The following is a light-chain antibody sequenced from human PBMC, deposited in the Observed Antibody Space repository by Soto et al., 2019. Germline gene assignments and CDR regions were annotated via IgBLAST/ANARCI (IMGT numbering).Light chain of an antibody. CDR3: SAYGASSTL. V-gene: IGLV2-14*03. CDR2: DVS. Sequence: QSALTQPASLSGSPGQSITISCTGTSSDIGYSNYVSWYQPHPGKAPKLMIFDVSYRPSGISDRFSGSKSGNTASLTISGLQPEDEADYYCSAYGASSTLFGGGTQLTVL. CDR1: SSDIGYSNY. J-gene: IGLJ3*02.